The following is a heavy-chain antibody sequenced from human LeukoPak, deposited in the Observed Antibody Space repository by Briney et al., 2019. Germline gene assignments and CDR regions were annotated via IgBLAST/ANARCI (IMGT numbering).Heavy chain of an antibody. V-gene: IGHV4-59*12. CDR1: GGSISSYY. J-gene: IGHJ3*02. CDR2: TYYSGST. D-gene: IGHD4-17*01. Sequence: SETLSLTCTVSGGSISSYYWSWIRQPPGKGLEWIGYTYYSGSTNYNPSLKSRVTISVDTSKNQFSLKLSSVTAADTAVYYCAREGGYGDYVNAFDIWGQGTMVTVSS. CDR3: AREGGYGDYVNAFDI.